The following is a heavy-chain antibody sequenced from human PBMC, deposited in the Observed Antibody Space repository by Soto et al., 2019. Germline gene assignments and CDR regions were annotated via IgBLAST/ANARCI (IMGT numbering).Heavy chain of an antibody. CDR1: GGSVSSGNYY. CDR3: ARGGVVVVAAPLDD. D-gene: IGHD2-15*01. Sequence: QVQLQESGPGLVKPSETLSLTCSVSGGSVSSGNYYWSWIRQPPGKGLEWIGYIYYSGSTNYHPALTSRVTISVDTSKNQFSLKLSSVTAADTAVYYCARGGVVVVAAPLDDWGQGTLVTVSS. V-gene: IGHV4-61*01. J-gene: IGHJ4*02. CDR2: IYYSGST.